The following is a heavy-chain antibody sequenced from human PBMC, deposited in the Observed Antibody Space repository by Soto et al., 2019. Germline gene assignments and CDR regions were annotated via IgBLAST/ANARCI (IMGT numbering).Heavy chain of an antibody. CDR2: ISSSSSYI. CDR3: ARDNGYCSSTSCYFLGPIWFDP. D-gene: IGHD2-2*03. CDR1: GFTFSSYS. V-gene: IGHV3-21*01. Sequence: LRLSCAASGFTFSSYSMNWVRQAPGKGLEWVSSISSSSSYIYYADSVKGRFTISRDNAKNSLYLQMNSLRAEDTAVYYCARDNGYCSSTSCYFLGPIWFDPWGQGTLVTVSS. J-gene: IGHJ5*02.